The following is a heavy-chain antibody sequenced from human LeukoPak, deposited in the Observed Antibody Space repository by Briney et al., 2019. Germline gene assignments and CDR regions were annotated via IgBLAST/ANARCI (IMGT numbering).Heavy chain of an antibody. V-gene: IGHV1-18*01. J-gene: IGHJ4*02. CDR3: AREKTVGKVLWFGRGTDY. CDR1: GYTFTSYG. Sequence: RASVKVSCKASGYTFTSYGISWVRQAPGQGLEWMGWISAYNGNTNYAQKLRGRVTMTTDTSTSTAYMELRSLRSDDTAVYYCAREKTVGKVLWFGRGTDYWGQGTLVTVSS. D-gene: IGHD3-10*01. CDR2: ISAYNGNT.